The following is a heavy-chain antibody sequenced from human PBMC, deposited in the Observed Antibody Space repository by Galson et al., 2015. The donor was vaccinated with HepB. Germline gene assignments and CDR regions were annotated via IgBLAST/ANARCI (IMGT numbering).Heavy chain of an antibody. CDR2: ISYDGSNK. CDR1: GFRFSEYG. CDR3: AKDLGSVLQFLEWTYYYGMDV. D-gene: IGHD3-3*01. Sequence: SLRLSCAVSGFRFSEYGMNWVRQAPGKGLEWVAVISYDGSNKDYADSVKGRFTISRDDSKNMLYLQMNSLRGEDSAVYYCAKDLGSVLQFLEWTYYYGMDVWGQGTTVTVSS. V-gene: IGHV3-30*18. J-gene: IGHJ6*02.